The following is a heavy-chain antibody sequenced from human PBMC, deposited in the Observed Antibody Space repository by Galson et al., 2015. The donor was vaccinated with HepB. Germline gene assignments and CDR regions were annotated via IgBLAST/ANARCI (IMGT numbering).Heavy chain of an antibody. Sequence: SVKVSCKASGGTFSSYAISWVRQAPGQGLEWMGRIIPILGIANYAQKFQGRVTITADKSTSTAYMELSSLRSEDTAVYYCARDVGATTGNAFDIWGQGTMVTVSS. D-gene: IGHD1-26*01. CDR1: GGTFSSYA. V-gene: IGHV1-69*04. CDR3: ARDVGATTGNAFDI. J-gene: IGHJ3*02. CDR2: IIPILGIA.